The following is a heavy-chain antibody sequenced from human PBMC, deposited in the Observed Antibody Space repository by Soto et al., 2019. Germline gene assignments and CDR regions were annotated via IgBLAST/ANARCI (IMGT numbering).Heavy chain of an antibody. Sequence: SETLSLTCAVHGGSFSGYYWSWIRQPPGKGLEWIGEINHSGSTNYNPSLKSRVTISVDTSKNQFSLKLSSVTAADTAVYYCARIEVVVPAAMPGVDAFDIWGQGTMVTVSS. CDR3: ARIEVVVPAAMPGVDAFDI. CDR2: INHSGST. D-gene: IGHD2-2*01. J-gene: IGHJ3*02. CDR1: GGSFSGYY. V-gene: IGHV4-34*01.